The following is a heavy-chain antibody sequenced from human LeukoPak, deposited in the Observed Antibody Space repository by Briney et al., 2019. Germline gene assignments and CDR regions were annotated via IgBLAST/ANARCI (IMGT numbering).Heavy chain of an antibody. CDR2: INAGNGNT. CDR1: GYTFTSYA. Sequence: ASVTVSCKASGYTFTSYAMHWVRQAPEQRLEWMGWINAGNGNTKYSQKFQGRVTMTTDTSTSTAYMELRSLRSDDTAVYYCARTYYDFWSGTLVVFDYWGQGTLVTVSS. V-gene: IGHV1-3*01. D-gene: IGHD3-3*01. J-gene: IGHJ4*02. CDR3: ARTYYDFWSGTLVVFDY.